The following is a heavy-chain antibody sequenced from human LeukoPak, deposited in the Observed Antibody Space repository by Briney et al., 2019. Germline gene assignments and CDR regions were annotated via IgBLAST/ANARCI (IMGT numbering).Heavy chain of an antibody. CDR2: MNPNSGNT. CDR3: ARAFPELRFLEWLLTPYGMDV. Sequence: ASVKVSCKASGYTFTSYDIHWVRQATGQGLEWMGWMNPNSGNTGYAQKFQGRVTMTRNTSISTAYMELSSLRSEDTAVYYCARAFPELRFLEWLLTPYGMDVWGQGTTVTVSS. D-gene: IGHD3-3*01. CDR1: GYTFTSYD. J-gene: IGHJ6*02. V-gene: IGHV1-8*01.